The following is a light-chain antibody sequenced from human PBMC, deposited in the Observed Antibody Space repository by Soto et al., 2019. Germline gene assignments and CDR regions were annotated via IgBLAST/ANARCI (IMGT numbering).Light chain of an antibody. CDR1: QSIGRW. V-gene: IGKV1-5*01. Sequence: DIQMTQSPSTLSASVGDRVTITCRASQSIGRWLAWFQQKPGKAPRLLIYEASSLESGVSTKFSGSGSGTEFTLTISSLQPDDFATYYCQQYNSDPWTFGQGTKVEIK. CDR3: QQYNSDPWT. J-gene: IGKJ1*01. CDR2: EAS.